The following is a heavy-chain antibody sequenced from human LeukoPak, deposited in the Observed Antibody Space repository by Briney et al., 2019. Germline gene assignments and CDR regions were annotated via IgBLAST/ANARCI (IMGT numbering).Heavy chain of an antibody. CDR3: AKAPNYDILTGHAYGMDV. V-gene: IGHV3-23*01. D-gene: IGHD3-9*01. CDR1: GFTFSNAW. Sequence: GGSLRLSCAASGFTFSNAWMTWVRQAPRKGLEWVSAISGSGDSTYYADSVKGRFTISRDNSKNTLYLQMNSLRAEDTAVYYCAKAPNYDILTGHAYGMDVWGQGTTVTVSS. CDR2: ISGSGDST. J-gene: IGHJ6*02.